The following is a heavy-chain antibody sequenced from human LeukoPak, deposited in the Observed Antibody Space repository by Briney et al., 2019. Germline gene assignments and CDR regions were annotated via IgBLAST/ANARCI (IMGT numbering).Heavy chain of an antibody. CDR3: ARVRYCSSSGCYRTYDY. Sequence: GASVKVSCKASGYSFSSHGFSWVRQAPGQGLEWMGWISPYNGNTQYAQKVKGRVTMTTDTSTNTAYLELRSLRSDDTAVYYCARVRYCSSSGCYRTYDYWGQGTLVTVSS. CDR2: ISPYNGNT. CDR1: GYSFSSHG. D-gene: IGHD2-2*01. V-gene: IGHV1-18*01. J-gene: IGHJ4*02.